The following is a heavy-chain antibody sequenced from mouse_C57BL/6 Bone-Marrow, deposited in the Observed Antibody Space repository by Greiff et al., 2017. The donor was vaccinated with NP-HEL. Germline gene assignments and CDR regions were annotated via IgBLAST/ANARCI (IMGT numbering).Heavy chain of an antibody. V-gene: IGHV14-4*01. CDR3: TTITTVVAHYFDY. Sequence: VQLQQSGAELVRPGASVKLSCTASGFNIKDDYMHWVKQRPEQGLEWIGWIDPENGDTEYASKFQGKATITADTSSNTAYLQLSSLTSEDTAVYYCTTITTVVAHYFDYWGQGTTLTVSS. CDR1: GFNIKDDY. J-gene: IGHJ2*01. D-gene: IGHD1-1*01. CDR2: IDPENGDT.